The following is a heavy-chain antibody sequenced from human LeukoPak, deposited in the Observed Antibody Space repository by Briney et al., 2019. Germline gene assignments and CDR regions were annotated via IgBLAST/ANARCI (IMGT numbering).Heavy chain of an antibody. Sequence: SETLSLTCTVSGGSISSDYWSWIRQPPGKGLEWIGYMYYRGNTNYDPSLKSRVTISIDTPNNQFSLKLSSVTAADTAVYYCATGVHGIAAAGDYYFDYWGQGTLVTVSS. D-gene: IGHD6-13*01. J-gene: IGHJ4*02. CDR3: ATGVHGIAAAGDYYFDY. V-gene: IGHV4-59*01. CDR2: MYYRGNT. CDR1: GGSISSDY.